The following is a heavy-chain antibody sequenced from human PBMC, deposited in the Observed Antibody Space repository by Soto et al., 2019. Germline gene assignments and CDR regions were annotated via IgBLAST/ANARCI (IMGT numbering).Heavy chain of an antibody. J-gene: IGHJ4*02. CDR1: GFTVNNNY. D-gene: IGHD3-10*01. Sequence: GGSLRLSCAVSGFTVNNNYMSWVRQAPGKGLEWVSVIYSGGNTDYAEYVRGRFTVSRDKSKNTLYLQMNSLRAEDTAIYYFTRDSSYYGAGRGVLDYWGQGTPVTVSS. CDR3: TRDSSYYGAGRGVLDY. CDR2: IYSGGNT. V-gene: IGHV3-66*01.